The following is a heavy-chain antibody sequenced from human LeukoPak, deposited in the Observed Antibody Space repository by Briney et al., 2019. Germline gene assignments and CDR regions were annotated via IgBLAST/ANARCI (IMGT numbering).Heavy chain of an antibody. CDR1: GASVSGSAYY. J-gene: IGHJ4*02. CDR3: ARDRAGGLRFVAWLSAFDY. Sequence: WETLSLTCTVSGASVSGSAYYWGWIRRPPGKGLEWIGSIYYSGSTFYNPSLKSRVTISVDTTKNQFSLKLSSVTAADTAVYYCARDRAGGLRFVAWLSAFDYWGQGTLVTVSS. V-gene: IGHV4-39*07. D-gene: IGHD3-3*01. CDR2: IYYSGST.